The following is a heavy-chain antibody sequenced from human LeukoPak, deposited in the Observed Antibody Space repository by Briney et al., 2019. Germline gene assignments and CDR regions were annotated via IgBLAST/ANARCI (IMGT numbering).Heavy chain of an antibody. V-gene: IGHV1-69*05. D-gene: IGHD2-2*01. CDR2: IIPIVGTA. J-gene: IGHJ4*02. CDR3: ARDRSPCSSTSCYRYFDY. Sequence: SVKFSCKASGYTFTSYAISWVRQAPGQGLEWMGGIIPIVGTANYAQKFQGRVTITTDESTSTAYMELSSLRSEDTAVYYCARDRSPCSSTSCYRYFDYWGQGTLVTVSP. CDR1: GYTFTSYA.